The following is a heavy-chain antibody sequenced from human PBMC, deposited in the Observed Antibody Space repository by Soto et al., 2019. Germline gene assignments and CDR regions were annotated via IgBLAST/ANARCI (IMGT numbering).Heavy chain of an antibody. D-gene: IGHD3-3*01. J-gene: IGHJ4*02. V-gene: IGHV3-30*18. Sequence: GGSLRLSCAASGFTFSSYGMHWVRQAPGKGLEWVAVISYDGSNKYYADSVKGRFTISRDNSKNTLYLQMNSLRAEDTAVYYCAKDSFLWSGYFDYWGQGTLVTVSS. CDR2: ISYDGSNK. CDR1: GFTFSSYG. CDR3: AKDSFLWSGYFDY.